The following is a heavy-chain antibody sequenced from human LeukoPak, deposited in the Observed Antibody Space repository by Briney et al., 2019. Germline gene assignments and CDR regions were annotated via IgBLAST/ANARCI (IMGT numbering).Heavy chain of an antibody. Sequence: GASVNVSCKASGYTFTGYYMHWVRQAPGQGLAWVGWINPNSDGTNYAQKFQGRVTMTRDTSISTDYMELSRLRSDDTAVYYCARVGCSSTSCYEYFQHWGQGTLVTVSS. CDR1: GYTFTGYY. CDR3: ARVGCSSTSCYEYFQH. D-gene: IGHD2-2*01. CDR2: INPNSDGT. V-gene: IGHV1-2*02. J-gene: IGHJ1*01.